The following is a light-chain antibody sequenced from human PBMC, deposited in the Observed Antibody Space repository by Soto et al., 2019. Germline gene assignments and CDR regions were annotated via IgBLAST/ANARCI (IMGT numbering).Light chain of an antibody. CDR2: WAS. CDR1: QSVLYSSNNKNY. V-gene: IGKV4-1*01. Sequence: DIVMTQSPDSLTVSLGERATINCRSSQSVLYSSNNKNYLAWYQHKPGQPPKLLIYWASTRDSGVPDRFSGSGSGTDFTLTISSLQAEDVAVYSCQQYFRTPITFVGGTKVEMK. CDR3: QQYFRTPIT. J-gene: IGKJ4*01.